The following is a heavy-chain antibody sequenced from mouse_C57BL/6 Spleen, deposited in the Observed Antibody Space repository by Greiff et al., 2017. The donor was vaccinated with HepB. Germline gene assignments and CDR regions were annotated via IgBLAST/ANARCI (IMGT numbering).Heavy chain of an antibody. CDR2: IDPSDSET. J-gene: IGHJ2*01. V-gene: IGHV1-52*01. Sequence: QVQLQQPGAELVRPGSSVKLSCKASGYTFTSYWMHWVKQRPIQGLEWIGNIDPSDSETHYNQKFKDKATLTVDKSSSTAYMQLSSLTSEDSAVYYCVTEGYGNYEVYWGQGTTLTVSS. CDR1: GYTFTSYW. CDR3: VTEGYGNYEVY. D-gene: IGHD2-1*01.